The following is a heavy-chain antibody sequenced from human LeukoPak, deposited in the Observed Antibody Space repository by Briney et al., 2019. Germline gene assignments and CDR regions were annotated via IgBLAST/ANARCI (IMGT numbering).Heavy chain of an antibody. CDR2: IYYSGST. J-gene: IGHJ4*02. CDR3: ARARYQLLPTFDY. D-gene: IGHD2-2*01. CDR1: GGSISSGGYY. V-gene: IGHV4-31*03. Sequence: SQTLSLTCTVSGGSISSGGYYWIWIRQHPGKGLEWIGYIYYSGSTYYNPSLKSRVTISVDTSKNQFSLKLSSVTAADTAVYYCARARYQLLPTFDYWGQGTLVTVSS.